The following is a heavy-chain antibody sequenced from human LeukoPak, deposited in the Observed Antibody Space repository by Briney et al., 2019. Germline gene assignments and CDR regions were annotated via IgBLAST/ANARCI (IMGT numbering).Heavy chain of an antibody. J-gene: IGHJ4*02. D-gene: IGHD3-10*01. CDR2: MYYSGST. CDR3: ARVLRPMASQYYFDY. Sequence: SETLSLTCTVSGDSISTYYWSWIRQPPGKGLEWIGYMYYSGSTSYNPSLKSRVTISLDTPKNQFSLRLNSVTAADTAVYYCARVLRPMASQYYFDYWGQGTLVTVSS. CDR1: GDSISTYY. V-gene: IGHV4-59*01.